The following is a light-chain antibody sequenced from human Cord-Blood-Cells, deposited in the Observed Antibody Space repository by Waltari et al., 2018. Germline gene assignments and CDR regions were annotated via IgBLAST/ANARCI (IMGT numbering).Light chain of an antibody. CDR2: DVS. V-gene: IGLV2-14*04. J-gene: IGLJ3*02. CDR1: SSDVGGYNY. CDR3: SSYTSSSTWV. Sequence: PGQSITISCTGTSSDVGGYNYVSWYQQHPGKAPKLMIYDVSKRPSGVSNRFSVSKSGNTASLTISGLQAEDEADYYCSSYTSSSTWVFGGGTKLTVL.